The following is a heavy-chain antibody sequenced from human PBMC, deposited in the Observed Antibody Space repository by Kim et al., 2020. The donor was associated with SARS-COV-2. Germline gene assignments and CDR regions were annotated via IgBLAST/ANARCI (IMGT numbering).Heavy chain of an antibody. D-gene: IGHD6-19*01. V-gene: IGHV3-23*01. CDR1: GFTFSSYA. CDR2: ISGSGGST. CDR3: ARGSGQWLVRGGIFFDY. J-gene: IGHJ4*02. Sequence: GGSLRLSCAASGFTFSSYAMSWVRQAPGKGLEWVSAISGSGGSTYYADSVKGRFTISRDNSKNTLYLQMNSLRAEDTAVYYCARGSGQWLVRGGIFFDYWGQGTLVTVSS.